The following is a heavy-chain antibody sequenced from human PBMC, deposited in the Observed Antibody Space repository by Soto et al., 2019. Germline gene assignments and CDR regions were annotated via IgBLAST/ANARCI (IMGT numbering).Heavy chain of an antibody. Sequence: PSQTLSRTCVISGDSVSSNSAAWNWTRQSPSRGLEWLGRTYYRTRWYYDYAVSVRSRITVNPDTSKNQFSLQLTSVTPEDTAVYYCAGTTSHYWYYMDVWGKGTTVTVSS. D-gene: IGHD1-7*01. J-gene: IGHJ6*03. V-gene: IGHV6-1*01. CDR2: TYYRTRWYY. CDR1: GDSVSSNSAA. CDR3: AGTTSHYWYYMDV.